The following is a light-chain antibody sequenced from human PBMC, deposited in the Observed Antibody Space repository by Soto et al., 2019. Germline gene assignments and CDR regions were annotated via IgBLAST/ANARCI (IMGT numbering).Light chain of an antibody. Sequence: QSVLTQPPSVSGAPGRRVTISCTGSSSNIGAGYDVHWYQQLPGTAPKLLIYNNNNRPSGVPDRFSGSKSGTSASLAITGLQAEDEADYYCQSYDSSLSGYVFGTGTRSPS. CDR1: SSNIGAGYD. V-gene: IGLV1-40*01. CDR2: NNN. CDR3: QSYDSSLSGYV. J-gene: IGLJ1*01.